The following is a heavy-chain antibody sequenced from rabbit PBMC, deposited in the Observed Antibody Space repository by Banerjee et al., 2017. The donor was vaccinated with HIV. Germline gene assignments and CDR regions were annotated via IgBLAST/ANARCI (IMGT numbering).Heavy chain of an antibody. CDR3: ARDDADDGRGWNFSL. J-gene: IGHJ4*01. D-gene: IGHD4-2*01. Sequence: QEQLKETGGGLVQPGGSLTLSCKASGFDFSSYYMSWVPQAPGKGLEWIACIYTGDGNTYYASWVNGRFTISKTSSTTVDLKMTSLTAADTATYFCARDDADDGRGWNFSLWGPGTLVTVS. CDR1: GFDFSSYYM. CDR2: IYTGDGNT. V-gene: IGHV1S45*01.